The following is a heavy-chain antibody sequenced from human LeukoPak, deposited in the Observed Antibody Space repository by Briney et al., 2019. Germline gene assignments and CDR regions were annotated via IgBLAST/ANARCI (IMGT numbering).Heavy chain of an antibody. CDR1: GFTFSSYA. CDR3: SRRRNGNWFDP. D-gene: IGHD4-17*01. J-gene: IGHJ5*02. CDR2: LSGSGGST. Sequence: GGSLRLSCVFSGFTFSSYAMSWVRQAPGKGLEWVSSLSGSGGSTYYADSVKGRFTISRDNSKNTLYLQMSSLRAEDTAVYYCSRRRNGNWFDPWGQGTLVTVSS. V-gene: IGHV3-23*01.